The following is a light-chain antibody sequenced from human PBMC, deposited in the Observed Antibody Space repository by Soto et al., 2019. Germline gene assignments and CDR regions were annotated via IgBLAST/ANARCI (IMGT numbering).Light chain of an antibody. CDR2: AAS. Sequence: PGEGVILSCRASQSVSSSYLTWYQQKPGQAPRLLLQAASSRATGTPDRFSGRGSGTDFTLTISRLEPEDFAVYYCQQYTYSPYTFGQGTKLEIK. CDR3: QQYTYSPYT. J-gene: IGKJ2*01. CDR1: QSVSSSY. V-gene: IGKV3-20*01.